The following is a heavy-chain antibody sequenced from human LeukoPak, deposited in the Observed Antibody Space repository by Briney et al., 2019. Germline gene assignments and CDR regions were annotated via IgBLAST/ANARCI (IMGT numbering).Heavy chain of an antibody. CDR3: AKGPYYDSSGYFY. CDR2: ISYDGSNK. Sequence: PGGSLRLSCAASGFTFSSYGMHWVRQAPGKGLEWVAVISYDGSNKYYADSVKGRFTISRDNSKNTLYLQMNSLRAEDTAVYYCAKGPYYDSSGYFYWGQGTLVTVSS. D-gene: IGHD3-22*01. V-gene: IGHV3-30*18. CDR1: GFTFSSYG. J-gene: IGHJ4*02.